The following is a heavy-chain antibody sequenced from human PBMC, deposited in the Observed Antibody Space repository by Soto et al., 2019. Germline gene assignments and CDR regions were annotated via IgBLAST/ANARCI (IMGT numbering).Heavy chain of an antibody. V-gene: IGHV1-46*01. CDR2: INPGGGNT. CDR1: GFTFTDYY. J-gene: IGHJ4*02. CDR3: ARVQTYSASWYHFDY. Sequence: QVQLVQSGSEVKRPGASVKVSCKASGFTFTDYYIHWVRQAPGQGLEWMGIINPGGGNTKYAQKFQGRVTMTRDTSTSTVYMELSSLRSEDTAVYYCARVQTYSASWYHFDYWGQGTLVTVSS. D-gene: IGHD1-26*01.